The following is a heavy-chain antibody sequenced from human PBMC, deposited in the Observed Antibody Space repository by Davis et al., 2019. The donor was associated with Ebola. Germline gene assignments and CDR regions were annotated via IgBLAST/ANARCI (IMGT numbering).Heavy chain of an antibody. CDR3: ARGSHLRFLPPFDY. CDR1: GYTFTNYD. V-gene: IGHV1-8*01. CDR2: MNPNSGNT. D-gene: IGHD3-3*01. J-gene: IGHJ4*02. Sequence: ASVKVSCKASGYTFTNYDINWVRQAPGQGLEWMGWMNPNSGNTGSAQKFQGRVTMTRNTSISTAYMELSSLRSEDTAVYYCARGSHLRFLPPFDYWGQGTLVTVSS.